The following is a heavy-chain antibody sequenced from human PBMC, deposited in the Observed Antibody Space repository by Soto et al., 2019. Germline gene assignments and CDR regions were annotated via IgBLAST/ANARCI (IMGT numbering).Heavy chain of an antibody. Sequence: QVQLVESGGGVVQPGRSLRLSCAASGFTFSTYAIHWVRQAPGKGLEWAAFISYDGKNKNYADSVKGRFTISRDNSKNPVYLQMNSLTAEDTALYYCARSYKSGWYYFDYWGQGTLVTVSS. CDR1: GFTFSTYA. V-gene: IGHV3-30*04. CDR2: ISYDGKNK. D-gene: IGHD6-19*01. J-gene: IGHJ4*02. CDR3: ARSYKSGWYYFDY.